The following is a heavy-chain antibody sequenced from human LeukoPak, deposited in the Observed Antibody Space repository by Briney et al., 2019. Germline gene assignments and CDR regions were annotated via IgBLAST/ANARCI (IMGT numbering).Heavy chain of an antibody. V-gene: IGHV3-66*01. Sequence: GGSLRLSCAASEFSVGSNYMTWVRQAPGKGLEWVSLIYSGGSTYYADSVKGRFTISRDNSKNTLYLQMNSLRAEDTAVYYCARESRQTFEHWGQGTLVTVSS. CDR1: EFSVGSNY. CDR2: IYSGGST. CDR3: ARESRQTFEH. J-gene: IGHJ1*01.